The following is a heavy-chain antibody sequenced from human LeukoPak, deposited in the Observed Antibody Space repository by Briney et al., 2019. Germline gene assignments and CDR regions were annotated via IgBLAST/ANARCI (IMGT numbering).Heavy chain of an antibody. CDR2: ISGSGGST. J-gene: IGHJ4*02. Sequence: GGSLRLSCAASGFTFSSYAMSWVRQAPGKGLEWVSAISGSGGSTYYADSVKGRFTISRDNSKNTLYLQMNSLRAEDTALYYCAKDRRYSSSPHFDYWGQGTLVTVSS. V-gene: IGHV3-23*01. CDR3: AKDRRYSSSPHFDY. D-gene: IGHD6-6*01. CDR1: GFTFSSYA.